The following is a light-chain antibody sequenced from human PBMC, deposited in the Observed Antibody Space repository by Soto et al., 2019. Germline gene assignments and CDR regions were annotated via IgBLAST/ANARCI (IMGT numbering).Light chain of an antibody. CDR3: QQYGNSPQT. J-gene: IGKJ1*01. CDR1: QSLRSTY. Sequence: EIVLTQSPGTLSLSPGEGATLACRASQSLRSTYLAWYQQKPGQAPRLLIYGASSRATGIPDRFSGSGSGTDFTLTIIRLEPEDFAVYYCQQYGNSPQTFGQGTKVEIK. CDR2: GAS. V-gene: IGKV3-20*01.